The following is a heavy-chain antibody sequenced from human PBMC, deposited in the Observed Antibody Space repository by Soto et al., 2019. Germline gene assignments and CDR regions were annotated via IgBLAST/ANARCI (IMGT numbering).Heavy chain of an antibody. D-gene: IGHD3-22*01. CDR2: ISGSGGST. CDR3: AKGIFRYYYDSSGYLRIPKDY. CDR1: GFTFSSYA. V-gene: IGHV3-23*01. Sequence: GGSLRLSCAASGFTFSSYAMSWVRQAPGKGLEWVSAISGSGGSTYYADSVKGRFTISRDNSKNTLYLQMNSLRAEDTAVYYCAKGIFRYYYDSSGYLRIPKDYWGQGTLVTVSS. J-gene: IGHJ4*02.